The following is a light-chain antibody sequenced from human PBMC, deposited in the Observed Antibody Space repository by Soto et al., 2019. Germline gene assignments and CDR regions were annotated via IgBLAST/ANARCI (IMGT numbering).Light chain of an antibody. CDR1: HGISSY. CDR2: SAS. J-gene: IGKJ1*01. CDR3: QRTRT. Sequence: DIPCTQHPSSLSASVGHRVTITCRVGHGISSYLNWYRQKPGKVPKLLIYSASNLQSGVPSRFSGSGSGTDITLTISSLQPEDFSTYYGQRTRTFGQGTKVDIK. V-gene: IGKV1-27*01.